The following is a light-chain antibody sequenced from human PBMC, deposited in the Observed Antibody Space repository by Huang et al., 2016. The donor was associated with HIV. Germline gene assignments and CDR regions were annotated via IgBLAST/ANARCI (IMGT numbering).Light chain of an antibody. CDR3: QQYGISPPTWT. CDR2: GAS. J-gene: IGKJ1*01. Sequence: EIVLTQSPGTLSLSPGERATLSCRASQSVSSTYLAWYQQKPGQPPRLLLYGASSRAPGIPDRFSGGGSGTDFTLTISRLEPEDFAVYYYQQYGISPPTWTFGQGTKVEIK. V-gene: IGKV3-20*01. CDR1: QSVSSTY.